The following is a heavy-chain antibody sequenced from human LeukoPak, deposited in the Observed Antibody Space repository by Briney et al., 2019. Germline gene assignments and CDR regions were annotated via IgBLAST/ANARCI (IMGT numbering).Heavy chain of an antibody. Sequence: SETLSLTCTASGGSISSYYWSWIRQPAGKGLEWIGRIYTSGSTNYNPSLKSRVTMSVDTSKNQISLKLSSVTAADTAVYYCAREIGDYYDSSGYRTYYFDYWGQGTLVTVSS. J-gene: IGHJ4*02. CDR1: GGSISSYY. V-gene: IGHV4-4*07. D-gene: IGHD3-22*01. CDR3: AREIGDYYDSSGYRTYYFDY. CDR2: IYTSGST.